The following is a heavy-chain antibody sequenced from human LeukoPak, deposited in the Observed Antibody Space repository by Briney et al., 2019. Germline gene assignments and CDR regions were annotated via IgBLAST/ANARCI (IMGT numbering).Heavy chain of an antibody. CDR3: ARSAMVMGELYYFDY. D-gene: IGHD5-18*01. V-gene: IGHV5-51*01. Sequence: GESLKISCKGSGYSFTSYWIGWVRQMPGKGLEWMGIIYPGDSDTRYSPSFQGQVTISADKSISTAYLQWSSLKASDTAMYYCARSAMVMGELYYFDYWGQGTLVTVPS. J-gene: IGHJ4*02. CDR2: IYPGDSDT. CDR1: GYSFTSYW.